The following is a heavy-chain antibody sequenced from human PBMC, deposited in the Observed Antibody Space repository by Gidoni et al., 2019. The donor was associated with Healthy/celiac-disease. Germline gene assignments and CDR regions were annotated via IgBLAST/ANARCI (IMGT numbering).Heavy chain of an antibody. CDR1: GFTFSSYA. CDR2: ISGSGGST. J-gene: IGHJ3*02. CDR3: AKDPPDFWSGDDAFDI. D-gene: IGHD3-3*01. V-gene: IGHV3-23*01. Sequence: EVQLLESGGGLVQPGGSLRLSCAASGFTFSSYAMSWVHQAPGKGLEWVSAISGSGGSTYYADSVKGRFTISRDNSKNTLYLQMNSLRAEDTAVYYCAKDPPDFWSGDDAFDIWGQGTMVTVSS.